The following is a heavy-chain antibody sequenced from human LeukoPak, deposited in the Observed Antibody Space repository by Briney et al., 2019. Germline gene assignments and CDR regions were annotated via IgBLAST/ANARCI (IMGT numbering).Heavy chain of an antibody. D-gene: IGHD6-19*01. V-gene: IGHV3-30*02. CDR2: IRYDGSNK. CDR3: AKAVAGELNFDY. Sequence: GGALRLSCAASGFTLSSYGMHWGRQAPGKGVEGVAFIRYDGSNKYYADSVKGRFTISRDNSKNTLYLQMNSLRAEDTAVYYCAKAVAGELNFDYWGQGTLVTVSS. J-gene: IGHJ4*02. CDR1: GFTLSSYG.